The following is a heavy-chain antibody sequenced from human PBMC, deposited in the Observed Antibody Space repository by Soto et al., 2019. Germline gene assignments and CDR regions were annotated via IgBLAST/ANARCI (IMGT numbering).Heavy chain of an antibody. CDR2: ISGSGGMT. J-gene: IGHJ4*02. CDR1: GFTFSSYA. V-gene: IGHV3-23*01. Sequence: GGSLRLSCAASGFTFSSYAMSWVRQAPGKGLEWVSGISGSGGMTYYADSVKGRFTISRDNSKNTVYLQMNSLRAEDTAVYYCAKDAGSTEYFFASWGQGTLVTVSS. CDR3: AKDAGSTEYFFAS.